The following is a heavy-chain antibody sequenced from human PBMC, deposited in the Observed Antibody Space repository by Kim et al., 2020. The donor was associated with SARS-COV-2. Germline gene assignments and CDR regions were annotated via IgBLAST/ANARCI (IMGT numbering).Heavy chain of an antibody. Sequence: GGSLRLSCAASGFTFSNYIMRWVRQAPGKGLEWVSSISGSGGSTFYADSVKGRFTISRDNSKNTLSLQMSSLRVEDTAIYYCTKDGNYVFDSWGPGTLVT. V-gene: IGHV3-23*01. CDR2: ISGSGGST. J-gene: IGHJ4*02. CDR3: TKDGNYVFDS. CDR1: GFTFSNYI. D-gene: IGHD4-4*01.